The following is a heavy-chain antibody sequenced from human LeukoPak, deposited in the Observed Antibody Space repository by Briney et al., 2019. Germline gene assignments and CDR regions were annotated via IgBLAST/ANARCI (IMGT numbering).Heavy chain of an antibody. D-gene: IGHD3-10*01. CDR2: IWYDGRKS. J-gene: IGHJ4*02. V-gene: IGHV3-33*01. Sequence: GGSLRLSCAASGFTFSSHGIDWVRQAPGKGLEWVGVIWYDGRKSDYAESVKGRFTISRDNSKNTVDLQMNSLRVEDTAVYYCARVSGHTSNFWGQGTLVTVSS. CDR3: ARVSGHTSNF. CDR1: GFTFSSHG.